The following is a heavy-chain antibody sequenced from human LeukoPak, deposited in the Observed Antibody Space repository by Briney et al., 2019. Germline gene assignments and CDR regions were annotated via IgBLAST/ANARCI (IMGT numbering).Heavy chain of an antibody. J-gene: IGHJ4*02. CDR2: HYDSGST. CDR3: ARHSWVNGYFDY. Sequence: SETLSLTCTVSSGPFYSYYWSWIRQAPGKGLEWIGYHYDSGSTHYNPSLKSRATISLDTSKNQFSLNLSSVTAADTAVYYCARHSWVNGYFDYWGQGTLVTVSS. CDR1: SGPFYSYY. D-gene: IGHD4-17*01. V-gene: IGHV4-59*08.